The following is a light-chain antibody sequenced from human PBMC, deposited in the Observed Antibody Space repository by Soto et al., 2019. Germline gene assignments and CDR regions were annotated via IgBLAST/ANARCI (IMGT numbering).Light chain of an antibody. CDR3: SSYTSSSTLEV. Sequence: QSALTQPASVSGSPGQSITISCTGTSSGVGGYNYVSWYQQHPGKAPKLMIYDASNRPSGVSNRFSGSKSGNTASLTISGLQAEDEADYYCSSYTSSSTLEVFGTGTKVTVL. CDR1: SSGVGGYNY. CDR2: DAS. J-gene: IGLJ1*01. V-gene: IGLV2-14*01.